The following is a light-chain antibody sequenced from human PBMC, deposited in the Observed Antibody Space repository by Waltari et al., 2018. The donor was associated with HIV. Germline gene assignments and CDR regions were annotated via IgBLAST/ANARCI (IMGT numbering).Light chain of an antibody. CDR1: KSLLHSDGKTY. V-gene: IGKV2D-29*01. CDR2: EVS. CDR3: MQSMKLPLT. Sequence: IVMTQTPLSLSVTHGQPASMSCKSSKSLLHSDGKTYLFWYLQKAGQPPQLLIFEVSIRFSGVPDRFSGSGSGTDFTLRISRVEAGDVGIYYCMQSMKLPLTFGQGTRLDIK. J-gene: IGKJ5*01.